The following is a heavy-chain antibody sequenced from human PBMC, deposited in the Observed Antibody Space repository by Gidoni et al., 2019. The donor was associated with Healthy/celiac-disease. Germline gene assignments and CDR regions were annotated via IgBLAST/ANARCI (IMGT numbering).Heavy chain of an antibody. J-gene: IGHJ4*02. Sequence: QVQLQQWGAGLLKPSETLSLTCAVYGGSFSGYYWSWIRQPPGKGLEWIGEINHSGSTNYNPSLKSRVTISVDTSKNQFSLKLSSVTAADTAVYYCARGRIAVAGSIGYWGQGTLVTVSS. V-gene: IGHV4-34*01. CDR2: INHSGST. CDR1: GGSFSGYY. D-gene: IGHD6-19*01. CDR3: ARGRIAVAGSIGY.